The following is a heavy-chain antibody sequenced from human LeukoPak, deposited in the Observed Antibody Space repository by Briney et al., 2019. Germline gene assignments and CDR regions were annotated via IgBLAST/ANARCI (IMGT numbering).Heavy chain of an antibody. CDR1: GGSISNYH. J-gene: IGHJ4*02. CDR3: ARRDISSGWSFDY. V-gene: IGHV4-4*07. CDR2: IYTSGST. D-gene: IGHD6-19*01. Sequence: SETLSLTCTVSGGSISNYHWSWIRQPAGKGLEWVGQIYTSGSTNYNPPLKSRVTMSIDTTEDQDSLTIRSVTAADTAFYYCARRDISSGWSFDYWGQGTLVTVSS.